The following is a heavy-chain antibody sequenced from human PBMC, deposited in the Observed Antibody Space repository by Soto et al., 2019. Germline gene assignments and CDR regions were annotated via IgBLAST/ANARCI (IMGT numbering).Heavy chain of an antibody. CDR3: ASIADYYYYMDV. CDR1: GGSISRSTYY. D-gene: IGHD2-15*01. J-gene: IGHJ6*03. V-gene: IGHV4-39*01. Sequence: SETLSLTCTVSGGSISRSTYYWDWIRQPPGKGLEWIGSIYYSGSTYYNPSLKSRVTISVDTSKNQFSLKLSSVTAADTAVYYCASIADYYYYMDVWGKGTTVTVSS. CDR2: IYYSGST.